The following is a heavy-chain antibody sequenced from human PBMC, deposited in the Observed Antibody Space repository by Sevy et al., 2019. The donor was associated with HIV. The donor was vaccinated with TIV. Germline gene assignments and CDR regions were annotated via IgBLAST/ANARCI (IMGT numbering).Heavy chain of an antibody. D-gene: IGHD3-16*01. J-gene: IGHJ4*02. CDR2: ISYDARNTK. V-gene: IGHV3-30*04. CDR1: GFTFSDFR. CDR3: ARDKGEILSSAFDY. Sequence: GGSLRRSCAASGFTFSDFRMHWVRQAPGKGLEWVAVISYDARNTKYNPDSVKGRFTISRDNSKNTLYLQINSLRPEDTAIYYCARDKGEILSSAFDYWGQGTLVTVSS.